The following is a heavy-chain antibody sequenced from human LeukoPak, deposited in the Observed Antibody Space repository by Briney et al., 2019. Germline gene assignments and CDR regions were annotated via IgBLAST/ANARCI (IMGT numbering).Heavy chain of an antibody. D-gene: IGHD4-17*01. V-gene: IGHV3-21*01. J-gene: IGHJ5*02. Sequence: GRSLRLSCAASGFTFSSYSMNWVRQAPGKGLEWVSSISSSSSYIYYADSVKGRFTISRDNPKNSLYLQMNSLRAEDTAVYYCASSLRDWFDPWGQGTLVTVSS. CDR1: GFTFSSYS. CDR2: ISSSSSYI. CDR3: ASSLRDWFDP.